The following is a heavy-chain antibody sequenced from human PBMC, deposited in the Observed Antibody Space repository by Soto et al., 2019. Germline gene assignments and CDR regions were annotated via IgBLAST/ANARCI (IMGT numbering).Heavy chain of an antibody. V-gene: IGHV3-30*18. CDR1: GFTFSSYG. J-gene: IGHJ6*02. CDR3: AKDQTLYYYYYGMDV. CDR2: ISYDGSNK. Sequence: GGSLRHSCAASGFTFSSYGMHWVRQAPGKGLEWVAVISYDGSNKYYADSVKGRFTISRDNSKNTLYLQMNSLRAEDTAVYYCAKDQTLYYYYYGMDVWGQGTTVTVSS.